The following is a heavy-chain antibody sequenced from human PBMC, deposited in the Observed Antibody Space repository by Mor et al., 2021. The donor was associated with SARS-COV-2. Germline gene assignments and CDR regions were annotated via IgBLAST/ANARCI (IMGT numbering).Heavy chain of an antibody. V-gene: IGHV3-30*07. J-gene: IGHJ4*02. D-gene: IGHD6-19*01. Sequence: FTISRDNSKNTVYLQMNSLRVEDTAVYYCARERMFSSGWFDFWGQGTLV. CDR3: ARERMFSSGWFDF.